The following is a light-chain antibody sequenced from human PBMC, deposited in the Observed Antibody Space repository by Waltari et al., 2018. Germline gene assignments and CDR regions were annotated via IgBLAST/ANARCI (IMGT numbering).Light chain of an antibody. J-gene: IGKJ3*01. Sequence: EIVLTQSPGTLSLSPGERATLSCRASQSVSSSYLAWYQQKPGQAPRLLIYGASSRATGSPDRVSGSGSGTDFTLTISRLEPEDFAVYYCQQYGSSPFTFGPGTKVGIK. V-gene: IGKV3-20*01. CDR2: GAS. CDR1: QSVSSSY. CDR3: QQYGSSPFT.